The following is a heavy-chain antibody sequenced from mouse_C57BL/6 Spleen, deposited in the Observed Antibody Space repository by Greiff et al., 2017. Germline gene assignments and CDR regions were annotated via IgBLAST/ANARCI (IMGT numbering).Heavy chain of an antibody. CDR3: ARDRQLSRYAMDY. D-gene: IGHD3-2*02. J-gene: IGHJ4*01. Sequence: EVHLVESGGGLVKPGGSLKLSCAASGFTFSDYGMHWVRQAPEKGLEWVAYISSGSSTIYYADTVKGRFTISRDNAKNTLFLQMTSLRSEDTAMYYCARDRQLSRYAMDYWGQGTSVTVSS. V-gene: IGHV5-17*01. CDR1: GFTFSDYG. CDR2: ISSGSSTI.